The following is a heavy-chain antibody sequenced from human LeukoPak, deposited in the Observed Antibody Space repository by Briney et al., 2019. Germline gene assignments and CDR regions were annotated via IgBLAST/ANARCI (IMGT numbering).Heavy chain of an antibody. CDR2: IYSGGSTR. CDR3: ALGLVTDY. V-gene: IGHV3-NL1*01. J-gene: IGHJ4*02. Sequence: GRSLRLSCAASGFTFSSYAMHWVRQAPGKGLELVSVIYSGGSTRYADSVKGRFTISRDNSKNTVYLQMNNLRVEDTAVYYCALGLVTDYWGQGTLVTVSS. CDR1: GFTFSSYA. D-gene: IGHD3-9*01.